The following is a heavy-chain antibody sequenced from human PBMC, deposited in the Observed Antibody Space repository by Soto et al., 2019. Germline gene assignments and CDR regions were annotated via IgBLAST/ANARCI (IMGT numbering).Heavy chain of an antibody. Sequence: GGSLRLSCVASGFTFSTYEMNWVRQAPGRGLEWISYISGSSSMIYYTDSVKGRFTISRDNAKNSLYLQMNSLRAEDTAVYYCANDFWSEYRWGQGTLVTVSS. J-gene: IGHJ4*02. CDR2: ISGSSSMI. CDR3: ANDFWSEYR. CDR1: GFTFSTYE. D-gene: IGHD3-3*01. V-gene: IGHV3-48*03.